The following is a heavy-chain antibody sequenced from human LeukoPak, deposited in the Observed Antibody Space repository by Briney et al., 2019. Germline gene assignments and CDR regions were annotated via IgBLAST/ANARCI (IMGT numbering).Heavy chain of an antibody. D-gene: IGHD6-19*01. CDR3: AKGRVVAGTKTIGYPWFDP. V-gene: IGHV1-2*02. CDR2: INPNTCVA. CDR1: GYTFTAYY. Sequence: ASVNVSCMASGYTFTAYYLHWVRPAPGQGLAWMGWINPNTCVAKYAQKFQGRLTMTRDTSINTVYMGLSRLRSDDTAVYFCAKGRVVAGTKTIGYPWFDPWGQGTLVTVSS. J-gene: IGHJ5*02.